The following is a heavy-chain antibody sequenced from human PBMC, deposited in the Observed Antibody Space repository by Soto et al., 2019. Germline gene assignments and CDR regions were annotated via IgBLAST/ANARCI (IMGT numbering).Heavy chain of an antibody. Sequence: QVQLVQSGAEEKKPGASVKVSCKASGYTFTNYAMHWVRQAPGQRLEWMGWINAGNGNTKYSQKFQGRVTITRDTSASTAYMELSSLRSEDTAVYDCARVSGYYLPDYWGQGTLVTVSS. CDR1: GYTFTNYA. D-gene: IGHD5-12*01. CDR2: INAGNGNT. J-gene: IGHJ4*02. V-gene: IGHV1-3*05. CDR3: ARVSGYYLPDY.